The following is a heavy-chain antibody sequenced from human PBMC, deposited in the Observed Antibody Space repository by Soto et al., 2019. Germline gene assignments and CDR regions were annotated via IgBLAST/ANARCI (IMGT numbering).Heavy chain of an antibody. V-gene: IGHV3-23*01. CDR2: ISGSGGST. CDR1: GFTFSSYA. J-gene: IGHJ4*02. D-gene: IGHD3-10*01. CDR3: ASSSAYYYGSGSYYKADY. Sequence: EVQLLESGGGLVQPGGSLRLSCAASGFTFSSYAMSWVRQAPGKGLEWVSAISGSGGSTYYADSVKGRFTISRDNSKNTLYLKMNSLRAEDTAVCYCASSSAYYYGSGSYYKADYWGQGTLVTVSS.